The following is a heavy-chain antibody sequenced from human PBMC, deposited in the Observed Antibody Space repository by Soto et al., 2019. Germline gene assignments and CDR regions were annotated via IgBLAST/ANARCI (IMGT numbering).Heavy chain of an antibody. CDR2: ISSYSLKA. Sequence: SVKVSCKASGYTFTSYGITWVRQAPGQGLEWMGWISSYSLKANNARKFEGRVTMTTDTSTSTAYMELRSLRSDDTAVYYCARNTFSHYYGMDVGGQGASVTVSS. CDR3: ARNTFSHYYGMDV. D-gene: IGHD3-16*01. CDR1: GYTFTSYG. J-gene: IGHJ6*02. V-gene: IGHV1-18*01.